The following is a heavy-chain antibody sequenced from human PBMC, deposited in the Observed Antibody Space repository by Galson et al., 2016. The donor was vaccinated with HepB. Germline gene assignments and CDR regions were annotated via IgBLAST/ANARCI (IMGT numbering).Heavy chain of an antibody. Sequence: SLRLSCAASGFTFSNYGIHWVRQAPGKGLEWVAAISFDGSNPSYGDFVKGRFTISRDNSKHTLFLQMNSLRAEDTAVYYCAKDVVVAASYNYCYYDMDVWGQGTTVTVAS. CDR3: AKDVVVAASYNYCYYDMDV. V-gene: IGHV3-30*18. D-gene: IGHD2-15*01. CDR2: ISFDGSNP. J-gene: IGHJ6*02. CDR1: GFTFSNYG.